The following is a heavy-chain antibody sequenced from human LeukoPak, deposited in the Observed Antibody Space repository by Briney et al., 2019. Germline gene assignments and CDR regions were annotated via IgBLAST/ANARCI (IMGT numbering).Heavy chain of an antibody. J-gene: IGHJ2*01. Sequence: SETLSLTCTVSGGSISSNYWSWLRQPPGKGLEWIGYIYYSGSTHYNPSLKSRVTISVDTSKNQFSLKLSSVTAADTAVHYCARDDIDWYFDLGGRGTLVTVSS. V-gene: IGHV4-59*01. D-gene: IGHD2-15*01. CDR3: ARDDIDWYFDL. CDR2: IYYSGST. CDR1: GGSISSNY.